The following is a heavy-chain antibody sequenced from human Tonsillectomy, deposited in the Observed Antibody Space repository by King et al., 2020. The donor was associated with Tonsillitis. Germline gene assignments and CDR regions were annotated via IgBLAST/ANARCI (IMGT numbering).Heavy chain of an antibody. CDR2: MNWNGDTI. CDR1: GFTFDDYA. Sequence: VQLVESGGGLVQPGRSLRLSCAVSGFTFDDYAMHWVRQAPGKGLEWVSGMNWNGDTIGYADSVKGRFTISRDNARSSLYLHMNSLRPDDTALYSCGKDAAAVNHASLDIWGQGTMVTVSS. D-gene: IGHD6-13*01. J-gene: IGHJ3*02. CDR3: GKDAAAVNHASLDI. V-gene: IGHV3-9*01.